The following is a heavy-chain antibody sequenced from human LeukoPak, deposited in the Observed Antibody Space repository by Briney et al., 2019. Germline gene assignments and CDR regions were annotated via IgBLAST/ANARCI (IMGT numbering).Heavy chain of an antibody. V-gene: IGHV1-8*03. CDR2: MNPNSGNT. CDR3: ATETRITIFGVVIPNYFDY. D-gene: IGHD3-3*01. CDR1: GYTLTELS. Sequence: GASVKVSCKVSGYTLTELSMHWVRQAPGQGLEWMGWMNPNSGNTGYAQKFQGRVTITRNTSISTAYMELSSLRSEDTAVYYCATETRITIFGVVIPNYFDYWGQGTLVTVSS. J-gene: IGHJ4*02.